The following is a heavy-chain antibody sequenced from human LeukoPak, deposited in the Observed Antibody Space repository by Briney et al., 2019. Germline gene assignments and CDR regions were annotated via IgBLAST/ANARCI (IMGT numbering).Heavy chain of an antibody. J-gene: IGHJ4*02. CDR2: IWHDGSNK. CDR1: GFTFSSYW. Sequence: PGGSLRLSCAASGFTFSSYWMSWVRQAPGKGLEWVAIIWHDGSNKYYADSVKGRFTISRDISTDTLWLQMDSLRTEDTAVYYCAKGPLRGTAAAIDYWGQGTLVTVSS. V-gene: IGHV3-30*02. CDR3: AKGPLRGTAAAIDY. D-gene: IGHD2-2*01.